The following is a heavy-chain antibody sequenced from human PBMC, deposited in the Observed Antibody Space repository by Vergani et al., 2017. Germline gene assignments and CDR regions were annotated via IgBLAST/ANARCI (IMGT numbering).Heavy chain of an antibody. D-gene: IGHD3-3*01. CDR2: IKQDGSEK. J-gene: IGHJ5*02. CDR1: GFTFSSYW. Sequence: EVQLVESGGGLVQPGGSLRLSCAASGFTFSSYWMSWVRQAPGKGLEWVATIKQDGSEKYYVDSVKGRFTISRDNAKNSLYLQMNSLRAEDTAVYYCARDPNYYDFWSGYYTGRISWGQGTLVTVSS. V-gene: IGHV3-7*03. CDR3: ARDPNYYDFWSGYYTGRIS.